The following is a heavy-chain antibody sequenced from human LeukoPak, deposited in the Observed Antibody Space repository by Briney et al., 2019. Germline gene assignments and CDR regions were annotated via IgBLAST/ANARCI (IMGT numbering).Heavy chain of an antibody. CDR1: GFIFNDYY. J-gene: IGHJ3*02. V-gene: IGHV3-11*01. CDR3: ARHRLPGIAAAVLPGFAFDI. CDR2: ISRTGNTI. Sequence: PGGSLRLSCAASGFIFNDYYMSWIRQAPGKGLEWLSYISRTGNTIYYRDSVKGRFTISRDNANNLLHLQMDNLRAEDTAVYYCARHRLPGIAAAVLPGFAFDIWGQGTMVTVSS. D-gene: IGHD6-13*01.